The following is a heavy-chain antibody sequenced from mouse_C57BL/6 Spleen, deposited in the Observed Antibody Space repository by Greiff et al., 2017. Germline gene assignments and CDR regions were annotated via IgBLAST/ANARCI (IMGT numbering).Heavy chain of an antibody. D-gene: IGHD1-1*01. J-gene: IGHJ2*01. V-gene: IGHV1-15*01. Sequence: QVQLQQSGAELVRPGASVTLSCKASGYTFTDYEMHWVKQTPVHGLEWIGAIDPETGGTAYNQKFKGKAILTADKSSGTAYMELRSLASEDSAVYDCTFSTTEGDYWGQGTTLTVSS. CDR3: TFSTTEGDY. CDR2: IDPETGGT. CDR1: GYTFTDYE.